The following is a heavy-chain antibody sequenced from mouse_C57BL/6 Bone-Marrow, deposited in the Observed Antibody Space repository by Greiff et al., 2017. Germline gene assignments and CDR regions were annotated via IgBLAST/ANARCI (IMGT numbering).Heavy chain of an antibody. CDR1: GYTFTSYW. CDR3: ARPYYSNYWYFDV. Sequence: QVHVKQPGAELVKPGASVKMSCKASGYTFTSYWITWVKQRPGQGLEWIGDIYPGSGSTNYNEKFKSKATLTVDTSSSTAYKQLSSLTSEDSAVYYCARPYYSNYWYFDVWGKGTTVTVSS. V-gene: IGHV1-55*01. CDR2: IYPGSGST. J-gene: IGHJ1*03. D-gene: IGHD2-5*01.